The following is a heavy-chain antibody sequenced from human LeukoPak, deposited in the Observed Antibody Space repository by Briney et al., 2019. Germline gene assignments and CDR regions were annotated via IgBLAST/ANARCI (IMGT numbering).Heavy chain of an antibody. CDR2: IVVGSGNT. V-gene: IGHV1-58*01. J-gene: IGHJ3*02. D-gene: IGHD6-13*01. CDR3: AAVSKGAAAGYDAFDI. CDR1: GFTFTSSA. Sequence: SVKVSCKASGFTFTSSAVQWVRQARGQRLEWIGWIVVGSGNTNYAQKFQERVTITRDMSTSTAYMELSSLRSEDTAVYYCAAVSKGAAAGYDAFDIWGQGTMVTVSS.